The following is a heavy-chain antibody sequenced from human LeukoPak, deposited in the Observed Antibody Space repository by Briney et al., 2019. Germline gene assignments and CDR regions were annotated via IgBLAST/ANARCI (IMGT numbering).Heavy chain of an antibody. CDR2: MYYSGST. J-gene: IGHJ4*02. D-gene: IGHD6-13*01. CDR1: SGSIPSYW. CDR3: ASSTSWYQSSGLYFGS. Sequence: SETLSLTCTVSSGSIPSYWWSWIRQPPGKGLEWIGYMYYSGSTNYNPSLKSRVTISIDTSSRQFSLKLTSVTTADTAVYYCASSTSWYQSSGLYFGSWGQGTLVTVSS. V-gene: IGHV4-59*01.